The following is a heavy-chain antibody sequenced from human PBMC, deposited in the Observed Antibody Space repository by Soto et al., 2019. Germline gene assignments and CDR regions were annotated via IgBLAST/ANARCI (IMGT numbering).Heavy chain of an antibody. CDR3: ARLVAYDFWSGYQPTLDY. J-gene: IGHJ4*02. CDR2: IYYSGST. Sequence: SETLSLTCTVSGGSISSSSYYWGWIRQPPGKGLEWIGSIYYSGSTYYNPSLKSRVTISVDTSKNQFSLKLSSVTAADTAVYYCARLVAYDFWSGYQPTLDYWGQGTLVTVSS. V-gene: IGHV4-39*01. D-gene: IGHD3-3*01. CDR1: GGSISSSSYY.